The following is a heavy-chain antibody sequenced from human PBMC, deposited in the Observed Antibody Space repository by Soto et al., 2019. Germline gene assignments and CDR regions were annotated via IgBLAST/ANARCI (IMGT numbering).Heavy chain of an antibody. D-gene: IGHD3-16*01. CDR2: INWNGGST. J-gene: IGHJ4*01. V-gene: IGHV3-20*01. CDR3: ARVTSPYDYIWGVFDY. Sequence: GGSLRLSCAASGFTFDDYGMSWVRQAPGKGLEWVSGINWNGGSTGYADSVKGRFTISRDNAKNSLYLQMNSLRAEDTALYHCARVTSPYDYIWGVFDYWGQEPWSPSPQ. CDR1: GFTFDDYG.